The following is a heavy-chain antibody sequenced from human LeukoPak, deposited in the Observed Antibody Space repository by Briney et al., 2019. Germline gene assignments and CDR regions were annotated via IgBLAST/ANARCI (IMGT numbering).Heavy chain of an antibody. CDR2: IIPILGIA. CDR1: GYTFTSYG. D-gene: IGHD5-12*01. V-gene: IGHV1-69*04. CDR3: AKAGYAPYYGMDV. J-gene: IGHJ6*02. Sequence: SVKVSCKASGYTFTSYGISWVRQAPGQGLEWMGRIIPILGIANYAQKFQGRVTITADKSTSTAYMELSSLRSEDTAVYYCAKAGYAPYYGMDVWGQGTTVTVSS.